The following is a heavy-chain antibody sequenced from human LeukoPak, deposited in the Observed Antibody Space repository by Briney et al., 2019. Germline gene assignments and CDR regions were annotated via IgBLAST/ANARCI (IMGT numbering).Heavy chain of an antibody. D-gene: IGHD2-2*01. J-gene: IGHJ6*03. CDR3: ARRSSRYYYYYMDV. Sequence: SQTLSLTCAVSGGSISSGGYSWSWIRQPPGKGLEWIGYIYYSGSTYYNPSLKSRVTISVDTSKNQFSLKLSSVTAADTAEYYCARRSSRYYYYYMDVWGKGTTATVSS. CDR2: IYYSGST. CDR1: GGSISSGGYS. V-gene: IGHV4-30-4*07.